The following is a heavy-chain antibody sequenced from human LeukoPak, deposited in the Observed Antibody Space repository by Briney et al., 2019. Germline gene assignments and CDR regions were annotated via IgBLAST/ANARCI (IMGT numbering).Heavy chain of an antibody. CDR2: INYSGST. D-gene: IGHD3-22*01. V-gene: IGHV4-59*01. J-gene: IGHJ4*02. CDR1: GGSINSYY. CDR3: ARADSSGYLFDY. Sequence: SETLSLTCTVSGGSINSYYWSWIRQSPGKGLEWIGYINYSGSTNYNPSLKGRVTISVDTSKNQFSLKLSSVTAADTAVYYCARADSSGYLFDYWGQGTLVTVSS.